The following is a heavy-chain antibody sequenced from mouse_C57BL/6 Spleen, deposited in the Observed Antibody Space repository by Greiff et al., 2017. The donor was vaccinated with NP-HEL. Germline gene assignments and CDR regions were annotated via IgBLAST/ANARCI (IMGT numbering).Heavy chain of an antibody. V-gene: IGHV1-82*01. D-gene: IGHD2-10*01. CDR3: ARGKAYYGNYGAMDY. J-gene: IGHJ4*01. CDR2: IYPGDGDT. Sequence: VQLQQSGPELVKPGASVKISCKASGYAFSSSWMNWVKQRPGKGLEWIGRIYPGDGDTNYNGMFKGKATLTADKSSSTAYMQLSSLTSEDSAVYFCARGKAYYGNYGAMDYWGQGTSVTVSS. CDR1: GYAFSSSW.